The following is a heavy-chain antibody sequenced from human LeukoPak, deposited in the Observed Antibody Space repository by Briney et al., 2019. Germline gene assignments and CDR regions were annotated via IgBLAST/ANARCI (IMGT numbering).Heavy chain of an antibody. V-gene: IGHV4-39*07. CDR2: IYYSGST. CDR1: GGSISSSSYY. CDR3: ARARGIAAAPPGY. J-gene: IGHJ4*02. Sequence: PSETLSLTCTVSGGSISSSSYYWGWIRQPPGKGLEWIGSIYYSGSTYYNPSLKSRVTISVDTSKNQFSLELSSVTAADTAVYYCARARGIAAAPPGYWGQGTLVTVSS. D-gene: IGHD6-13*01.